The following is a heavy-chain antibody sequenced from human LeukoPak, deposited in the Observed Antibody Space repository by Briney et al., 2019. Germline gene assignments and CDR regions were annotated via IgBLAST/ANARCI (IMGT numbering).Heavy chain of an antibody. CDR1: GGTFSSYA. D-gene: IGHD3-22*01. CDR3: ASGTSSGYYYEYIQH. Sequence: ASVKVSCKASGGTFSSYAISWVRQAPGQGLEWMGGIIPIFGTANYAQKFQGRVTITTDESTSTAYMELSSLRSEDTAVYYCASGTSSGYYYEYIQHWGQGTLVTVSS. V-gene: IGHV1-69*05. J-gene: IGHJ1*01. CDR2: IIPIFGTA.